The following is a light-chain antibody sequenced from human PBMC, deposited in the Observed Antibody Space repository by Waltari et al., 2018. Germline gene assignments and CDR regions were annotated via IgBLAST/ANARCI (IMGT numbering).Light chain of an antibody. J-gene: IGLJ2*01. Sequence: SLLPQPPSASGTPGQRVTISCPGRSPNIGSNYKYWSQQLPGTAPKLLIYRNNQRPSWVPDRCSGSKSGTSASLAISGLRSEDEADYYCAAWDDSLSGVVFGGGTKLTVL. V-gene: IGLV1-47*01. CDR3: AAWDDSLSGVV. CDR2: RNN. CDR1: SPNIGSNY.